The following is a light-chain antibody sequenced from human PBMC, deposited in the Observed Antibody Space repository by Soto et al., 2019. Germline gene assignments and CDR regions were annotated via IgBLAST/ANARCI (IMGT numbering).Light chain of an antibody. J-gene: IGKJ1*01. CDR3: QQNYINPRT. Sequence: QMYQSASAVSASERDRVTITCRASQSISIYLNWYQQKPGKAPEVLIYAASTLHSGVPSRFSGSGSGTDFTLTISSLHPEDFATYYCQQNYINPRTFGPGTKV. CDR2: AAS. V-gene: IGKV1-39*01. CDR1: QSISIY.